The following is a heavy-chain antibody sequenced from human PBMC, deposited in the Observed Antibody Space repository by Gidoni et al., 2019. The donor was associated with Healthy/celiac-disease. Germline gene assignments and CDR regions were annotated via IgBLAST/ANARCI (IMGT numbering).Heavy chain of an antibody. V-gene: IGHV1-18*01. J-gene: IGHJ4*02. CDR3: ARESHRSVLSGWYFGGNDYFDY. Sequence: QVQLVQSGAEVKKPGASVKVSCKASGYTFTSYGISWVRQAPGQGLEWMGWISAYNGNTNYAQKLQGRVTMTTDTSTSTAYMELRSLRSDDTAVYYCARESHRSVLSGWYFGGNDYFDYWGQGTLVTVSS. D-gene: IGHD6-19*01. CDR1: GYTFTSYG. CDR2: ISAYNGNT.